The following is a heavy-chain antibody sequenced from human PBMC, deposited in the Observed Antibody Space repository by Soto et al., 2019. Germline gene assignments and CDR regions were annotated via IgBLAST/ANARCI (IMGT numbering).Heavy chain of an antibody. CDR1: GYTFTTYG. J-gene: IGHJ4*02. V-gene: IGHV1-18*01. CDR3: ARDGSRTIDH. CDR2: ISAFSCNT. Sequence: QVQLVQSGAEVKKPGASVKVSCKASGYTFTTYGFNWVRQAPGQGLEWMGWISAFSCNTNYAQKFKARVTMTTDTSTTTAFMELRSLKSDDTAVYFCARDGSRTIDHWGQGTLVTVSS.